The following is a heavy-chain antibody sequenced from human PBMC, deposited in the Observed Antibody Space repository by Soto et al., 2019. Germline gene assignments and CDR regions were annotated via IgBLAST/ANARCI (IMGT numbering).Heavy chain of an antibody. CDR3: ARDLAPQWLVQRPYYYGMDV. V-gene: IGHV6-1*01. CDR1: GDSVSSNSAA. CDR2: TYYRSKWYN. J-gene: IGHJ6*02. D-gene: IGHD6-19*01. Sequence: QVQLQQSGPGLVKPSQTLSLTCAISGDSVSSNSAAWNWIRQSPSRGLEWLGRTYYRSKWYNDYAVSVKSRITINPDTSKNQFSLQLNSVTPEDTAVYYCARDLAPQWLVQRPYYYGMDVWGQGTTVTVSS.